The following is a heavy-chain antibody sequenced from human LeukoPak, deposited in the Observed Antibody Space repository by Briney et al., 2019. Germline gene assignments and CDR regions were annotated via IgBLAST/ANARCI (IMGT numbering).Heavy chain of an antibody. J-gene: IGHJ4*02. D-gene: IGHD3-16*01. Sequence: ASVKVSCKASGGIFSSYAISWVRQAPGQGLEWMGWITPNGGGTNYAQKFQGRVTMTRDTSISTASMELSSLRSDDTAVYYCARSDYSIGLDYWGQGTLVTVSS. CDR3: ARSDYSIGLDY. V-gene: IGHV1-2*02. CDR1: GGIFSSYA. CDR2: ITPNGGGT.